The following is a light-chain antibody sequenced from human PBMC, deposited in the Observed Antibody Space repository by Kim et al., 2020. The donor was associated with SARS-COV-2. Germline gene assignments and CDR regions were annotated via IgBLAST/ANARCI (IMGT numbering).Light chain of an antibody. J-gene: IGLJ2*01. CDR3: QVWDSSTVV. Sequence: VALGQTASITCGGNNIGSKNVHWYQQKPGQAPVLVIYRDSNRPSGIPERFSGSNSGNTATLTISRAQAGDEADYYCQVWDSSTVVFGGGTQLTVL. CDR2: RDS. CDR1: NIGSKN. V-gene: IGLV3-9*01.